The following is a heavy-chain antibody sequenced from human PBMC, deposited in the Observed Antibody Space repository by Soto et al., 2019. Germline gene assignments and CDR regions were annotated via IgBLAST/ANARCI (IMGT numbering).Heavy chain of an antibody. J-gene: IGHJ6*02. CDR1: GDSASSNSAA. V-gene: IGHV6-1*01. CDR2: TYYRSKWYN. D-gene: IGHD3-3*01. CDR3: ARGYDFWSGYYKGPSGYYGMDV. Sequence: SQTLSLTCAISGDSASSNSAAWNWIRQSPSRGLEWLGRTYYRSKWYNDYAVSVKSRITINPDTSKNQFSLQLNSVTPEDTAVYYCARGYDFWSGYYKGPSGYYGMDVWGQGTTVTVSS.